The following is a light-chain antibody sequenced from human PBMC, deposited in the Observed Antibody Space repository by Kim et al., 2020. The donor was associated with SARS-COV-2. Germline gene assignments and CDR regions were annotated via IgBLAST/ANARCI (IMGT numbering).Light chain of an antibody. CDR1: SSNIGSNT. CDR2: SDD. V-gene: IGLV1-44*01. CDR3: SAWDDSLDGLVV. Sequence: QSVLTQPPSASGTPGQRVTISCSGSSSNIGSNTVNWYQHLPGTAPKLLIYSDDQRPSGVPDRFSGSRSGTSASLAISGLQSEYEADYYCSAWDDSLDGLVVFGGGTQLTVL. J-gene: IGLJ2*01.